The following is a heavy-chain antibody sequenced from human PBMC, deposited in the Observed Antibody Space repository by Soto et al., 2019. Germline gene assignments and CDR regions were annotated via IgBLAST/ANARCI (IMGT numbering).Heavy chain of an antibody. D-gene: IGHD6-13*01. V-gene: IGHV3-23*01. J-gene: IGHJ3*02. Sequence: EVQLLESGGGLVQPGGSVRLSCAASGFTFINYAMSWVRQAPGKGLEWVSTIGGGDGSTYYADSVKGRFTISRDNSNSALYLQMNSLRVGDTAIYYCAKGILVKPPGTRTFDIWGQGTMVIVSS. CDR3: AKGILVKPPGTRTFDI. CDR2: IGGGDGST. CDR1: GFTFINYA.